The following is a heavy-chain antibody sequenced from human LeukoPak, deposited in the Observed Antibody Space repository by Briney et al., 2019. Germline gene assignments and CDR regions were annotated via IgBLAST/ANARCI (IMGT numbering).Heavy chain of an antibody. CDR3: TRYYNSLDY. D-gene: IGHD5-24*01. CDR2: INSDASMT. J-gene: IGHJ4*02. CDR1: GFTFSNYW. Sequence: PGVSLRLSCAASGFTFSNYWMHWVRQAPGKGLVWVSRINSDASMTNYADSVNGRFTISRDNAKNTLYLQMNSLRADDTAMYYCTRYYNSLDYWDQGTLVTVSS. V-gene: IGHV3-74*01.